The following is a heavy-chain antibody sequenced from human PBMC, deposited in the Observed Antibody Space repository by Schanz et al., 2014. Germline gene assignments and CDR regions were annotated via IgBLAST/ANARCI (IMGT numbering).Heavy chain of an antibody. CDR2: ISSSGSYI. CDR1: GFAFSAYS. V-gene: IGHV3-21*01. D-gene: IGHD4-17*01. Sequence: EVQLVESGGGLVKPGGSLRLSCAASGFAFSAYSMNWVRQAPGKGLEWVSSISSSGSYIYFPDSVKGRFTISRDNAKNSRYPQMNSLRAEDTAVYYCARVRAYDYGAEAHGMDVWGHGTTVTFSS. J-gene: IGHJ6*02. CDR3: ARVRAYDYGAEAHGMDV.